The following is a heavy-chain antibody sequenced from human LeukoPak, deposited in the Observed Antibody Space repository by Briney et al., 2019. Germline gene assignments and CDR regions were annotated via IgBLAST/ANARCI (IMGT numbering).Heavy chain of an antibody. Sequence: ASVKVSCKASGYTFTSYGISWVRQAPGQGLEWMGWISAYNGNTNYAQKLQGRVTMTTDTSTSIAYMELRSLRSDDTAVYYCARAGWVAAAGFPRYWYFDLWGRGTLVTVSS. V-gene: IGHV1-18*04. J-gene: IGHJ2*01. CDR1: GYTFTSYG. CDR2: ISAYNGNT. CDR3: ARAGWVAAAGFPRYWYFDL. D-gene: IGHD6-13*01.